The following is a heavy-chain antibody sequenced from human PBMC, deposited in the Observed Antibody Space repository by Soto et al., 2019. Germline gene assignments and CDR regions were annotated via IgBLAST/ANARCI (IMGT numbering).Heavy chain of an antibody. Sequence: SETLSLTCTVSGGSISSYYWSWIRQPPGKGLEWIGYIYYSGSTYYNPSLKSRVTISVDTSKNQFSLKLSSVTAADTAVYYCARDKTEWLRPDAFDIWGQGTMVTVSS. CDR1: GGSISSYY. V-gene: IGHV4-59*12. CDR2: IYYSGST. D-gene: IGHD5-12*01. CDR3: ARDKTEWLRPDAFDI. J-gene: IGHJ3*02.